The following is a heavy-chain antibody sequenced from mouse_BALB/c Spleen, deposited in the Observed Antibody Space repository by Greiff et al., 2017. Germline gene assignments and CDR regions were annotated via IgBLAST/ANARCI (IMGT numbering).Heavy chain of an antibody. CDR1: GYTFSSYW. CDR2: TLPGSGST. Sequence: VQLRQSGAELMKPGASVKISCKATGYTFSSYWIESVKQRPGHGLEWIGETLPGSGSTNYNEKFKGKATFTADTSSNTAYMQLSSLTSEDSAVYYSARSDYYGSSYEDYFDYWGQGTTLTVSS. CDR3: ARSDYYGSSYEDYFDY. J-gene: IGHJ2*01. V-gene: IGHV1-9*01. D-gene: IGHD1-1*01.